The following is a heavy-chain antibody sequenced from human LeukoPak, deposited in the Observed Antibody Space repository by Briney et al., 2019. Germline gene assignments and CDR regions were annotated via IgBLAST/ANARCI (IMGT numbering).Heavy chain of an antibody. V-gene: IGHV1-2*02. CDR2: INPNSGGT. Sequence: ASVKVSCKASGYTFAGYYMHWVRQAPGQGLEWMGWINPNSGGTNYAQKFQGRVTMTRDTSVSTAYMELNRLRSDDTGVYYCARDTTMITYWFDPWGQGTLVTVSS. CDR3: ARDTTMITYWFDP. J-gene: IGHJ5*02. D-gene: IGHD5-18*01. CDR1: GYTFAGYY.